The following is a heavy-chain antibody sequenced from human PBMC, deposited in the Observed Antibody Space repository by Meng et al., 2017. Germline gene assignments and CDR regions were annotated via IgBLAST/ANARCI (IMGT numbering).Heavy chain of an antibody. CDR3: ARGLAGAGTVFWFDP. CDR1: GYSFTCYD. D-gene: IGHD6-19*01. J-gene: IGHJ5*02. V-gene: IGHV1-8*03. CDR2: MNPNSGNT. Sequence: QVQRVQPGAGVTKPGASAKAPCKASGYSFTCYDSNWVRQATGQGLEGMGWMNPNSGNTGYAQKFQGRVTITRNTSISTAYMELSSLRAEDTAVYYCARGLAGAGTVFWFDPWGRGTLVTVSS.